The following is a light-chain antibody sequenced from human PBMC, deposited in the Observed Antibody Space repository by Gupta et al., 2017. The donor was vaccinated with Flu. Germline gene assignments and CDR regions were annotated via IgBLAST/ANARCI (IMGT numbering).Light chain of an antibody. CDR3: VLHMSSGIYV. Sequence: TVTLTCGLSSGSVSTSYYPSWYQQTPGQAPRTLIHSTNMRSAGVPDRFSGSILGNKAALTITGAQADDESDYYCVLHMSSGIYVFGTGTKVTVL. V-gene: IGLV8-61*01. J-gene: IGLJ1*01. CDR1: SGSVSTSYY. CDR2: STN.